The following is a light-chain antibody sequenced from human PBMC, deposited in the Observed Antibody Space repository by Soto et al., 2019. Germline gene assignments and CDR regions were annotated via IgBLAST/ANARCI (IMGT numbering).Light chain of an antibody. CDR3: ATWDDSLNGL. V-gene: IGLV1-44*01. J-gene: IGLJ2*01. CDR1: SSNIGSNA. Sequence: QSVLTQPPSASGTPGQRVTISCSGRSSNIGSNAVNWYQQLPGTAPKLLIYSNNQRPSGVPDRFSGSKSGTSASLAINGLQSEDEADYYCATWDDSLNGLFGGGTKLTVL. CDR2: SNN.